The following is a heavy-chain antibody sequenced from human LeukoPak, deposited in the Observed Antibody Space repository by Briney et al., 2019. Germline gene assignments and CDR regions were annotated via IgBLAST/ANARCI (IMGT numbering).Heavy chain of an antibody. Sequence: PGGSLRLSCAASGFTFSAFNMNWVRQAPGKGLEWVSFITSGGSTILYADPVKGRFTISRDNANNSLYLQMNSLRVEDTAVYYCARGRGAGDYWGQGTLVTVSS. V-gene: IGHV3-48*01. CDR3: ARGRGAGDY. D-gene: IGHD3-10*01. CDR1: GFTFSAFN. CDR2: ITSGGSTI. J-gene: IGHJ4*02.